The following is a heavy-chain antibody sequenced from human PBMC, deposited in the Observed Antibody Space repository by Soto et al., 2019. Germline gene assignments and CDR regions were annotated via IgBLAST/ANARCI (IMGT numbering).Heavy chain of an antibody. D-gene: IGHD2-15*01. J-gene: IGHJ4*02. CDR3: ASDEVDQHAY. Sequence: GGSLRLSCAASGFTFSSYSMNWVRQAPGKGLEWVSSISSSSSYIYYADSVKGRFTISRDNAKNSLYLQMNSLRDDDTAVYYCASDEVDQHAYWGQGTLDPVTS. V-gene: IGHV3-21*01. CDR2: ISSSSSYI. CDR1: GFTFSSYS.